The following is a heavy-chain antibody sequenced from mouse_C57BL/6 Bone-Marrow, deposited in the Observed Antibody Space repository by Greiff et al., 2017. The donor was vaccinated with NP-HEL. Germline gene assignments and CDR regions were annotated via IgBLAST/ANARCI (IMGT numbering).Heavy chain of an antibody. V-gene: IGHV1-64*01. D-gene: IGHD4-1*01. CDR1: GYTFTSYW. J-gene: IGHJ2*01. Sequence: VQLQQPGAELVKPGASVKLSCKASGYTFTSYWMHWVKQRPGQGLEWIGMIHPNSGSTNYNEKFKSKATLTVDKSSSTAYMQLSRLTSEDSAVYYCARIWVYYFDYWCQGTTLTVSS. CDR3: ARIWVYYFDY. CDR2: IHPNSGST.